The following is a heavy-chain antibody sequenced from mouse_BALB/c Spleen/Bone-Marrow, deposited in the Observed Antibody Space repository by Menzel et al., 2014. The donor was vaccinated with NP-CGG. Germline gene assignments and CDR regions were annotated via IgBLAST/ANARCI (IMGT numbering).Heavy chain of an antibody. CDR2: IDPANEHT. J-gene: IGHJ2*01. V-gene: IGHV14-3*02. CDR1: GFNIKDTY. D-gene: IGHD2-13*01. Sequence: ELQLVESGAELVKPGASVKLSCTASGFNIKDTYIHWVKQRPEQGLEWIGRIDPANEHTKYDPNFQGKATITADTSSNTAYLQLSSLTSEDTAVYYCASLTWTLDYWGQGSTLTVSS. CDR3: ASLTWTLDY.